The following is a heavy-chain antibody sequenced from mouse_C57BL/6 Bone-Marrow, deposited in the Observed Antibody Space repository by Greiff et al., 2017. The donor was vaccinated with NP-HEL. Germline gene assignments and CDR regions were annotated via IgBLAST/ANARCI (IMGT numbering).Heavy chain of an antibody. D-gene: IGHD2-5*01. J-gene: IGHJ3*01. CDR3: AREAYYSNYVEFAY. CDR2: ISDGGSYT. V-gene: IGHV5-4*01. Sequence: EVKLMESGGGLVKPGGSLKLSCAASGFTFSSYAMSWVRQTPEKRLEWVATISDGGSYTYYPDNVKGRFTISRDNAKNNLYLQMSHLKSEDTAMYYCAREAYYSNYVEFAYWGQGTLVTVSA. CDR1: GFTFSSYA.